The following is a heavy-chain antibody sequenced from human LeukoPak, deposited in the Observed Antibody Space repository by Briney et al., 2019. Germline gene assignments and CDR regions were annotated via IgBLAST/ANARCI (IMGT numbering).Heavy chain of an antibody. J-gene: IGHJ2*01. V-gene: IGHV4-59*11. Sequence: SETLSLTCTVSGGSISNHYFNWVRQSPEKGLEWIGYVYASGSTKYNPSLQSRVAILVDRSKNQVSLKLDSVTAAGTAVYYCARSTSAWSSWHFDLWGRGTLVTVSS. CDR2: VYASGST. CDR3: ARSTSAWSSWHFDL. CDR1: GGSISNHY. D-gene: IGHD6-19*01.